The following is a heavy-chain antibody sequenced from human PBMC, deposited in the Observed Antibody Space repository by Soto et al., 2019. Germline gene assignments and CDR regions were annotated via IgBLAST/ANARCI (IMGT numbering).Heavy chain of an antibody. D-gene: IGHD4-17*01. V-gene: IGHV2-5*02. CDR3: AHAGDYALLSFDH. CDR1: GFSLTTTSMG. Sequence: QITLKESGPPLVRPAQTLTLTCAFSGFSLTTTSMGVAWIRQPPGKALEWLALIYWDDAQRYSPSLKDRLTIYKDTSRSRVVLTISNMNPEDTGTYFCAHAGDYALLSFDHWGPGTLVTVSS. J-gene: IGHJ4*02. CDR2: IYWDDAQ.